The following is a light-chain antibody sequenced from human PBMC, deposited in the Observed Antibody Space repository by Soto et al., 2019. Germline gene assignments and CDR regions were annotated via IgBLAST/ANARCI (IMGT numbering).Light chain of an antibody. V-gene: IGLV2-8*01. CDR2: EVS. CDR1: SSDVGGYNY. CDR3: SSYAGSNNLV. Sequence: QSALTQPPSASVSPGQSVTISCTGTSSDVGGYNYVSWYQQHPGKAPKLMIYEVSKRPSGVPDRFSGSKSGNTASLTVSGLQAADEADYYCSSYAGSNNLVFGGGTKLTVL. J-gene: IGLJ2*01.